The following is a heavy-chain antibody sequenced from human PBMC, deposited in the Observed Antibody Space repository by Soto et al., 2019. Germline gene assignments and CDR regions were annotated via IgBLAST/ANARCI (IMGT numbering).Heavy chain of an antibody. V-gene: IGHV4-59*08. J-gene: IGHJ3*02. CDR1: GGSISTFY. CDR2: IYYSGST. D-gene: IGHD3-22*01. Sequence: SETLSLTCTVSGGSISTFYWSWIRQPPGKGLECIWYIYYSGSTNYNPSLKSRVTISVDTSKNQFSLKLSSVTAADTAVYYCARQTFYNSDSSGYYGHDAFDIWGQGTMVTVSS. CDR3: ARQTFYNSDSSGYYGHDAFDI.